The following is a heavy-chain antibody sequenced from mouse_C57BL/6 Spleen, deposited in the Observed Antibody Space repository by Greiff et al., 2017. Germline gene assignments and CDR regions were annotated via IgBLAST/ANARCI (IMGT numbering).Heavy chain of an antibody. J-gene: IGHJ4*01. CDR3: ARYGGWDAMDY. D-gene: IGHD1-1*01. V-gene: IGHV1-26*01. Sequence: EVQLQQSGPELVKPGASVKISCKASGYTFTDYYMNWVKQSHGKSLEWIGDINPNNGGTSYNQKFKGKATLTVDKSSSTAYMELRSLTSEDSAVYYCARYGGWDAMDYWGQGTSVTVSS. CDR2: INPNNGGT. CDR1: GYTFTDYY.